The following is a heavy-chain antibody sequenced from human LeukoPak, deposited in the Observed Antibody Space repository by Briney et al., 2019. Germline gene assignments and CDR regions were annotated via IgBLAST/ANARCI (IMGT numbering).Heavy chain of an antibody. CDR1: GGSISSGGYS. D-gene: IGHD2-8*01. CDR2: IYHSGTP. Sequence: SETLSLTCAVSGGSISSGGYSWSWVRQPPGEGLEWIEYIYHSGTPYYNPSLKSRVTISVARSKNQFPLKLSSVTAADTAVYYCAREGCTNGVCYMGFDYWGQGTLVTVSS. V-gene: IGHV4-30-2*01. CDR3: AREGCTNGVCYMGFDY. J-gene: IGHJ4*02.